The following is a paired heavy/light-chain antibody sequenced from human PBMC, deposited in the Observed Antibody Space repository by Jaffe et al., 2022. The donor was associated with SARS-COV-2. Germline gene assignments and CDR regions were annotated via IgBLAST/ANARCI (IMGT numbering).Heavy chain of an antibody. CDR2: ISPDGGDK. J-gene: IGHJ4*02. CDR3: AREWVTGYAMSLKRNFDH. Sequence: QVQLVESGGGVVQPGTSLRVSCVTSGFTFSAYAMHWVRQAPGKGPEWVAAISPDGGDKHYADSVAGRFTISRDNSKRTVDLQMNRLRTQDTAVYFCAREWVTGYAMSLKRNFDHWGRGTQVTVPS. CDR1: GFTFSAYA. D-gene: IGHD3-9*01. V-gene: IGHV3-30-3*01.
Light chain of an antibody. CDR1: QDINNF. J-gene: IGKJ5*01. CDR3: QQLYNYPIT. CDR2: AAY. Sequence: DIQLTQSPSFLSASIGDGVTLTCRASQDINNFLAWYQQKPGKAPKLLIYAAYTLQQGVPSRFSGSGSGTNFTLTVSSLQPEDFAIYYCQQLYNYPITFGQGTRL. V-gene: IGKV1-9*01.